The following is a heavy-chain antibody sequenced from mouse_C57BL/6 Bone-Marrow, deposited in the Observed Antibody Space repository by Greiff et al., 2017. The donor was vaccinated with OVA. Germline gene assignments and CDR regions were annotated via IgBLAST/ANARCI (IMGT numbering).Heavy chain of an antibody. CDR1: GYTFTSYW. CDR3: ARRDYGNYVVDYYAMDY. J-gene: IGHJ4*01. CDR2: IHPNSGST. Sequence: QVQLQQPGAELVKPGASVKLSCKASGYTFTSYWMHWVKQRPGQGLEWIGMIHPNSGSTNYTEKFKSKATLTVDKSSSTAYMQLSSLTSEDSAVYYCARRDYGNYVVDYYAMDYWGQGTSVTVSS. D-gene: IGHD2-1*01. V-gene: IGHV1-64*01.